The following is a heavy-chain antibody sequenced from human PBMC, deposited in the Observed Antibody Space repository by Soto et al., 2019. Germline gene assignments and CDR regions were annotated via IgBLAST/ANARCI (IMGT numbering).Heavy chain of an antibody. V-gene: IGHV3-15*01. D-gene: IGHD3-10*01. CDR2: IKSKTDGGTT. CDR3: TTGFHLWFGELSGAY. CDR1: GFTFSNAW. J-gene: IGHJ4*02. Sequence: GGSLRLSCAASGFTFSNAWMSWVRQAPGKGLEWVGRIKSKTDGGTTDYAAPVKGRFTISRDDSKNTRYLQMNSLKTEDTAVYYCTTGFHLWFGELSGAYWGQGTLVTVSS.